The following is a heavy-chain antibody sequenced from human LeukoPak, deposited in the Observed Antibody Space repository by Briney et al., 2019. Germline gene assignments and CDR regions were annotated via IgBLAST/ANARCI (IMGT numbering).Heavy chain of an antibody. D-gene: IGHD3-3*01. Sequence: GSSLRLSCAASGFTFDDYAMHWVRQAPGKGPEWVSGIFGNSATIRYADSVKGRFTVSRDNAKNSLYLQMNSLRAEDTAVYYCARDRAPGIFGVVSAYYYYMDVWGKGTTVTVSS. J-gene: IGHJ6*03. CDR2: IFGNSATI. CDR1: GFTFDDYA. V-gene: IGHV3-9*01. CDR3: ARDRAPGIFGVVSAYYYYMDV.